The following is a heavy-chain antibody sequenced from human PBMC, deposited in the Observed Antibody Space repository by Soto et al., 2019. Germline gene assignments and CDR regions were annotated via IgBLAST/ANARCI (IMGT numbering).Heavy chain of an antibody. V-gene: IGHV4-59*01. D-gene: IGHD1-26*01. CDR2: IYYSGST. CDR1: GGSISSYY. Sequence: LETLSLTCTVSGGSISSYYWSWIRQSPGKGLEWIGYIYYSGSTNYNPSLKSRVTISVDTSKNQFSLKLTSVTAADTAVYYCARGYSGSSFDYWGLGTLVTVSS. CDR3: ARGYSGSSFDY. J-gene: IGHJ4*02.